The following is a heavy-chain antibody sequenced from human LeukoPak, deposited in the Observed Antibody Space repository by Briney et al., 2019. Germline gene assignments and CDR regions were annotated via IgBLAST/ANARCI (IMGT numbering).Heavy chain of an antibody. CDR2: ISSSSSYI. J-gene: IGHJ4*02. V-gene: IGHV3-21*01. CDR3: ARDNPLLVQAFDY. Sequence: PGGSLRLSCAASGFTFSSYSMNWVRQAPGKGLEWVSSISSSSSYIYYADSVKGRFTISRDNAKNSLYLQMNSLRAEDTAVYYCARDNPLLVQAFDYWGQGTLVTVSS. D-gene: IGHD6-13*01. CDR1: GFTFSSYS.